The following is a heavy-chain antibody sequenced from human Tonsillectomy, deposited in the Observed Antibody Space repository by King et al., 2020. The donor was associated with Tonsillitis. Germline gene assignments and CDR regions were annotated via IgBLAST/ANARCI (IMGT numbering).Heavy chain of an antibody. J-gene: IGHJ6*02. D-gene: IGHD1-26*01. Sequence: VQLVESGGGLVKPGGSLRLSCAASGFTFSSYYLNWVRQAPGKGLEWVSSIDSGITYIYNADSVKGRFTISRDNAKNSLYLQMNSLKAEDTAVYYCARDSGYDYGMDAWGQGTTVTVSS. CDR3: ARDSGYDYGMDA. CDR2: IDSGITYI. V-gene: IGHV3-21*01. CDR1: GFTFSSYY.